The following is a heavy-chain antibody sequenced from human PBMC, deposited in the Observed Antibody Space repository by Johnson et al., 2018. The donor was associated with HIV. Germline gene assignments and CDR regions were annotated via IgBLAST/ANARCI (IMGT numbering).Heavy chain of an antibody. V-gene: IGHV3-23*04. J-gene: IGHJ3*02. CDR3: ARERDYYDSGGYWVDAFDI. D-gene: IGHD3-22*01. Sequence: VQLVESGGGLVQPGGSLRLSCAASGFTFSSYAMSLVRQAPGKGLEWVSAISGSGGSTYYADSVKGRFSISRDNAENTLYLQMNSLRAEDTAVYYCARERDYYDSGGYWVDAFDIWGQGTIVTVSS. CDR2: ISGSGGST. CDR1: GFTFSSYA.